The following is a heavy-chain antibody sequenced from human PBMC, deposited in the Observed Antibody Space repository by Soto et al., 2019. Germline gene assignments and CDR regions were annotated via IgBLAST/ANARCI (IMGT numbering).Heavy chain of an antibody. CDR2: IYYSGIT. J-gene: IGHJ4*02. CDR3: ARHGSN. CDR1: GVSISNSSYY. V-gene: IGHV4-39*01. Sequence: ETLSLTCTVSGVSISNSSYYWGWIRRPPGKGLEWIGTIYYSGITYYNPSLKSRVTISVDTSKNQFSLKLTSVTAADTAVYYCARHGSNWGQGTLVTVSS.